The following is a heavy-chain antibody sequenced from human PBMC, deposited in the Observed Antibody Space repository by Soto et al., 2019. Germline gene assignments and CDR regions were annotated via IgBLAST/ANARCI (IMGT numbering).Heavy chain of an antibody. CDR1: GFTFSSYA. V-gene: IGHV3-23*01. D-gene: IGHD2-15*01. CDR2: ISGSGSST. Sequence: EVQLLESGGGLVQPGGSLRLSCAASGFTFSSYAMNWVRQAPGKGLEWVSTISGSGSSTYYADSVKGRFTISRDNSKNTLYVQMNSLRAEDTAVYYCAKDGPRLYCSGGSCYEGGWCQGTLVTVSS. CDR3: AKDGPRLYCSGGSCYEGG. J-gene: IGHJ4*02.